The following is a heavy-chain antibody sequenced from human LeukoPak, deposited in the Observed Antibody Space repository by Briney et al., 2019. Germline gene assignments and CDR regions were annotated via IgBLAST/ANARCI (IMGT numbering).Heavy chain of an antibody. V-gene: IGHV3-48*03. CDR1: GFTFSSYA. CDR2: ISSSDTTI. CDR3: ARTYYYDSSGYQIDGAFDI. D-gene: IGHD3-22*01. Sequence: PGGSLRLSCAASGFTFSSYAMSWVRQAPGKGLEWLSYISSSDTTIYYADSVKGRFTISRDNVKNSVYLQMNSLRAEDTAFYYCARTYYYDSSGYQIDGAFDIWGQGTMVTVSS. J-gene: IGHJ3*02.